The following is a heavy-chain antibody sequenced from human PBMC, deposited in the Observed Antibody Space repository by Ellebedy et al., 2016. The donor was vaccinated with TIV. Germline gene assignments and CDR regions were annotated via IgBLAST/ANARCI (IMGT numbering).Heavy chain of an antibody. Sequence: MPSETLSLTCTVSGGSISSYYWSWIRQPPGKGLEWIGYIYYSGSTNYNPSLKSRVTISVDTSKNQFSRKLSSVTAADTAVYYCATSGQRLAYFFDYWGQGTLVSVSS. J-gene: IGHJ4*02. CDR2: IYYSGST. CDR1: GGSISSYY. V-gene: IGHV4-59*08. CDR3: ATSGQRLAYFFDY. D-gene: IGHD6-25*01.